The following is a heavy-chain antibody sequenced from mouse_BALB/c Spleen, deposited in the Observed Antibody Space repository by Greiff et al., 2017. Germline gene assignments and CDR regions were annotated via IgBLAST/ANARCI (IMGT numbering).Heavy chain of an antibody. CDR3: ASFYYDYDGFAY. V-gene: IGHV1-7*01. D-gene: IGHD2-4*01. CDR2: INPSTGYT. Sequence: QVQLQQSGAELAKPGASVKMSCKASGYTFTSYWMHWVKQRPGQGLEWIGYINPSTGYTEYNQKFKDKATLTADKSSSTAYMQLSSLTSEDSAVYYCASFYYDYDGFAYWGQGTLVTVSA. J-gene: IGHJ3*01. CDR1: GYTFTSYW.